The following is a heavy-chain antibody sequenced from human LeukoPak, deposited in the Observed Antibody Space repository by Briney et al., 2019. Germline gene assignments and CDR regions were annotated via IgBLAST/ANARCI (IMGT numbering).Heavy chain of an antibody. V-gene: IGHV3-21*01. J-gene: IGHJ4*02. D-gene: IGHD4-17*01. CDR2: ISGSSSYI. Sequence: TGGSLRLSCAASGFTFSSYSMNWVRQAPGKGLEWVSSISGSSSYIYYADSVKGRFTISRDSAKNSLYLQMNSLRAEDTAVYYCARTRTVTTGDFDYWGQGTLVTVSS. CDR1: GFTFSSYS. CDR3: ARTRTVTTGDFDY.